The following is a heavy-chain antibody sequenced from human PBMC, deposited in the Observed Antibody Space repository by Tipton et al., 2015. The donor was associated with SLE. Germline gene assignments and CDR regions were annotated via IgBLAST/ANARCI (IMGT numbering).Heavy chain of an antibody. CDR2: IYYSGST. CDR3: ARVGATGYLNL. J-gene: IGHJ2*01. Sequence: TLSLTCTVSGGSISSYYWSWIRQPPGKGLEWIGYIYYSGSTNYNPSLKSRVTISVDTSKNQFSLKLSSVTAADTAVYYCARVGATGYLNLGGRGTRVTVSS. V-gene: IGHV4-59*01. D-gene: IGHD1-26*01. CDR1: GGSISSYY.